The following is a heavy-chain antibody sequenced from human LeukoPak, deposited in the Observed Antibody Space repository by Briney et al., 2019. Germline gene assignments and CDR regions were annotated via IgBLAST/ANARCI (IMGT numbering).Heavy chain of an antibody. J-gene: IGHJ4*02. Sequence: SETLSLTCAVYGGSFSGYYWSWIRQPPGKGLEWIGEINHSGSTNYNPSLKGRVTISVDTSKNQFSLKLSSVTAADTAVYYCARGVVSNPPGGYSYRKRSCFDYWGQGTLVTVSS. CDR2: INHSGST. CDR1: GGSFSGYY. V-gene: IGHV4-34*01. D-gene: IGHD5-18*01. CDR3: ARGVVSNPPGGYSYRKRSCFDY.